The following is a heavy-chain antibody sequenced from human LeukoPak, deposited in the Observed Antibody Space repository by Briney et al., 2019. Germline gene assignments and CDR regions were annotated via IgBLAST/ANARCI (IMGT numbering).Heavy chain of an antibody. CDR2: IIPISGTT. D-gene: IGHD1-26*01. CDR1: GGTFTSYA. J-gene: IGHJ5*02. CDR3: TGKVRLGGIWLGP. Sequence: SVKVSCKTSGGTFTSYAINWVRQAPGLGLEWMGKIIPISGTTNYAQKFQGRVTFTADESTSTAYMELSSLRSEDTTLSFSTGKVRLGGIWLGPWGQGNLVTVSS. V-gene: IGHV1-69*15.